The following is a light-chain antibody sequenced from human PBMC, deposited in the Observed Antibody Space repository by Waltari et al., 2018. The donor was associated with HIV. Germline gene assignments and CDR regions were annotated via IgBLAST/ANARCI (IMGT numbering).Light chain of an antibody. Sequence: QSVLTQSPSASKTPGQRVLMSCSGTNSNVGNTFVSWFQQVPGGAPKLVIYRNDRRPSGVPDRFSAAKSGSSASLAISGLQSDDEADYFCASWDDKLSHWVFGGGTKLTV. CDR3: ASWDDKLSHWV. CDR1: NSNVGNTF. V-gene: IGLV1-47*01. CDR2: RND. J-gene: IGLJ3*02.